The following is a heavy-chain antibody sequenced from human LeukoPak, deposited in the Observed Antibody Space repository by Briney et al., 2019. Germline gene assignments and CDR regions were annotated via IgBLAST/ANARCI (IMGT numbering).Heavy chain of an antibody. CDR2: INSDGSST. D-gene: IGHD3-3*01. J-gene: IGHJ3*02. V-gene: IGHV3-74*01. CDR3: ARVNTYYDFWSGYDDAFDI. Sequence: GGSLRLSCAASGFTFSSYWMHWVRQAPGKGLVWVSRINSDGSSTSYADSVKGRFTISRDNAKNTLYLQMNSLRAEDTAVYYCARVNTYYDFWSGYDDAFDIWGQGTMVTVSS. CDR1: GFTFSSYW.